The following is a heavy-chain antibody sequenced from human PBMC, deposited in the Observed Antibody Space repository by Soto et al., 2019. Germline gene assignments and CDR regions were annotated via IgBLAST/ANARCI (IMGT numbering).Heavy chain of an antibody. D-gene: IGHD4-4*01. Sequence: ASVKVSCKASGGTFSSYAISWVRQAPGQGLEWMGGIIPIFGTANYAQKFQGRVTITADESTSTAYMELSSLRSEDTAVYYCARGDHLDYSNPLDYYYYMDVWGKGTTVTVSS. CDR3: ARGDHLDYSNPLDYYYYMDV. CDR2: IIPIFGTA. CDR1: GGTFSSYA. J-gene: IGHJ6*03. V-gene: IGHV1-69*13.